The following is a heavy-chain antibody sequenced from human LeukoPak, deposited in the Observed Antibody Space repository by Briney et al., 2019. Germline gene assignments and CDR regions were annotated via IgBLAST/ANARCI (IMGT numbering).Heavy chain of an antibody. CDR1: GGSINSYY. CDR2: INHSGST. Sequence: PSETLSLTCTVSGGSINSYYWSWIRQPPGKGLEWIGEINHSGSTNYNPSLKSRVTISVDTSKNQFSLKLSSVTAADTAVYYCARGWGYDYVWGSYRHDYWGQGTLVTVSS. J-gene: IGHJ4*02. CDR3: ARGWGYDYVWGSYRHDY. D-gene: IGHD3-16*02. V-gene: IGHV4-34*01.